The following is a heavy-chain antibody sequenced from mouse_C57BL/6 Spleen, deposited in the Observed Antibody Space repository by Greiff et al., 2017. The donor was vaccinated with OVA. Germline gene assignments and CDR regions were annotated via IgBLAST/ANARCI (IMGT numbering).Heavy chain of an antibody. CDR3: ARSRMVTTYWYFDG. CDR1: GYTFTDYY. D-gene: IGHD2-3*01. V-gene: IGHV1-19*01. Sequence: VQLQQSGPVLVKPGASVKMSCKASGYTFTDYYMNWVKQSHGKSLEWIGVINPYNGGTSYNQKFTGKATLTVDKSSSTAYMALNSLTSEDSAVYYCARSRMVTTYWYFDGWGTGTTVTVSS. J-gene: IGHJ1*03. CDR2: INPYNGGT.